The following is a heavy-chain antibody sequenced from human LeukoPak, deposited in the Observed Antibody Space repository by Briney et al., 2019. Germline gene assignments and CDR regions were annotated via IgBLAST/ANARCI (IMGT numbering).Heavy chain of an antibody. J-gene: IGHJ4*02. CDR3: ARSRWLQSLFDY. CDR1: GVSFSGYY. V-gene: IGHV4-34*01. Sequence: SETLSLTCVVYGVSFSGYYWSWIRQPPGKGLEWIGEINHSESTNYNPSLKSRVTISVDTSKNQFSLKLRSVTAADTAVYYFARSRWLQSLFDYWGQGTLVTVSS. D-gene: IGHD5-24*01. CDR2: INHSEST.